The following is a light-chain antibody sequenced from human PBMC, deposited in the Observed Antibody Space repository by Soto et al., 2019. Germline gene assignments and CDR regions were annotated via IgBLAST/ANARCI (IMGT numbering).Light chain of an antibody. CDR2: WAS. J-gene: IGKJ1*01. Sequence: DIVMIQSPDSLAVSLGERATINCKSSQSVLYSSNNKNYLAWYHQKPGQPPKLLIYWASTRESGVPDRFSGSGSGTDFTLTISSLQAADVAVYYCQQYSSTPPTFGQGTKVEV. V-gene: IGKV4-1*01. CDR1: QSVLYSSNNKNY. CDR3: QQYSSTPPT.